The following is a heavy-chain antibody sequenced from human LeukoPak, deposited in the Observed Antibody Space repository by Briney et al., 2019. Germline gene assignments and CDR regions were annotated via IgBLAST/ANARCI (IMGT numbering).Heavy chain of an antibody. CDR3: ARKKHLDY. J-gene: IGHJ4*02. Sequence: SETLSLTCAVYGGSFSGYYWSWIRQPPGKGLEWIGEINHSGSTNYNPSLKSRVTISVDTSKSQFSLKLSSVTAADTAVYCCARKKHLDYWGQGTLVTVSS. V-gene: IGHV4-34*01. CDR2: INHSGST. CDR1: GGSFSGYY.